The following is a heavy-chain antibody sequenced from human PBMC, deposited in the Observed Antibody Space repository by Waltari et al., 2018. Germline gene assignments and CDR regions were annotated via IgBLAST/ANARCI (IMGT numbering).Heavy chain of an antibody. D-gene: IGHD2-8*01. CDR2: IYYSGST. CDR3: ARGMYGTTSYMIDY. J-gene: IGHJ4*02. Sequence: QVQLQESGPGLVKPSETLSLTCTVSGGSISSHYWSWIRQPPGKGLEWIGYIYYSGSTNYNPSLKSRVTISVDTSKNQFSLKLSSVTAADTALYYCARGMYGTTSYMIDYWGQGTLLTVSS. CDR1: GGSISSHY. V-gene: IGHV4-59*11.